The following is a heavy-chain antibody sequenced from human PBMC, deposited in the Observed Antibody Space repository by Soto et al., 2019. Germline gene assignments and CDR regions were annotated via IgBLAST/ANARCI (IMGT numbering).Heavy chain of an antibody. D-gene: IGHD2-15*01. CDR3: AKEVHCGGGGCVWSEGFDY. J-gene: IGHJ4*02. CDR1: GFIFSSYG. CDR2: ISYEGSHT. V-gene: IGHV3-30*18. Sequence: QVQLVESGGGVVQPGRSLRLSCAASGFIFSSYGMHWVRQAPGKGLEWVAVISYEGSHTYYADSVKGRFTITRDNSKNPLYLQMNSLRPEDTAVYYCAKEVHCGGGGCVWSEGFDYWGQGTLLTVSS.